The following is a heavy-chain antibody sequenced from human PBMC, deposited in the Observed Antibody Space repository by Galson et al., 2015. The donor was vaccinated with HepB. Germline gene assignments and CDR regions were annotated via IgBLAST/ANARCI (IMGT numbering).Heavy chain of an antibody. D-gene: IGHD5-24*01. Sequence: QSGAEVKRPGESLRISCKGSGFSFTTYWITWVRQMPGKGLEWMGRIDPSDSYTNYSPSFQGHVTISADKSISTAYLQWGSLKASDTAMYYCARLEGYTHFDYWGQGTLVTVSS. V-gene: IGHV5-10-1*01. CDR3: ARLEGYTHFDY. CDR1: GFSFTTYW. CDR2: IDPSDSYT. J-gene: IGHJ4*02.